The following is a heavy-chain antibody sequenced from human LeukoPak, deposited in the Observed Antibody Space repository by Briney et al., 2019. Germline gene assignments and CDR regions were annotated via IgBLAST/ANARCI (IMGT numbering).Heavy chain of an antibody. Sequence: TPSETLSLTCTVSGGSISSSSYYWGLIRQPPGKGLEWIGSIYYSRSTYYNPSLKSRVTISVDTSKNQFSLKLSSVTAADTAVYYCARHELGVMGLLVDNWFDPWGQGTLVTVSS. CDR2: IYYSRST. CDR3: ARHELGVMGLLVDNWFDP. D-gene: IGHD2-8*02. J-gene: IGHJ5*02. CDR1: GGSISSSSYY. V-gene: IGHV4-39*01.